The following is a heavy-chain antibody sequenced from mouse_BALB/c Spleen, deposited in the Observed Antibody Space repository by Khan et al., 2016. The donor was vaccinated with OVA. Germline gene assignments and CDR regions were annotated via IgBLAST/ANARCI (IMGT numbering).Heavy chain of an antibody. V-gene: IGHV2-6-4*01. Sequence: VELVESGPGLVAPSQSLSITCTVSGFSLSRYNVHWVRQPPGKGLEWLGMIWGGGGTDYTSALKSRLSISKDDSKRQVLLKMNSLQTDDTAMYYCTRAYYRYDGYYAMDYWGQGTSVTVSS. CDR2: IWGGGGT. CDR3: TRAYYRYDGYYAMDY. CDR1: GFSLSRYN. J-gene: IGHJ4*01. D-gene: IGHD2-14*01.